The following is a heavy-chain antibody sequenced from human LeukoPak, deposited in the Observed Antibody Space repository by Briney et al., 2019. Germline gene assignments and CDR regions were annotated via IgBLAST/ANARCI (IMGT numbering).Heavy chain of an antibody. CDR3: ARREYGDFDY. D-gene: IGHD4-17*01. Sequence: ASVKVSCKASGFTLTDYIHWVRQDPSQGLQWMGWIKPNSGDTDYAQKFQGRVTMTRDTSISTVYMELSSLRSDDTAVYYCARREYGDFDYWGQGTLVTVSS. CDR2: IKPNSGDT. CDR1: GFTLTDY. J-gene: IGHJ4*02. V-gene: IGHV1-2*02.